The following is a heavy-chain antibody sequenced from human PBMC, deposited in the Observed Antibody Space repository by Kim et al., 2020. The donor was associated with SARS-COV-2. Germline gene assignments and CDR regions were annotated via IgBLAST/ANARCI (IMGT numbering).Heavy chain of an antibody. D-gene: IGHD6-13*01. CDR1: GFTFSSYG. Sequence: GGSLRLSCAASGFTFSSYGMHWVRQAPGKGLEWVAVIWYDGSNKYYADSVKGRFTISRDNSKNTLYLQMNSLRAEDTAVYYCAREFGIAAAGYPGAFDIWGQGTMVTVSS. CDR3: AREFGIAAAGYPGAFDI. CDR2: IWYDGSNK. V-gene: IGHV3-33*01. J-gene: IGHJ3*02.